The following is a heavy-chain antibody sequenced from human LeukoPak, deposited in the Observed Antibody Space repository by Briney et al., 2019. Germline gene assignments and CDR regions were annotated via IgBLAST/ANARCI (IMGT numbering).Heavy chain of an antibody. CDR1: GFTFSSYG. V-gene: IGHV3-30*02. J-gene: IGHJ5*02. CDR2: IRYDGSNK. Sequence: GGSLRLSCAASGFTFSSYGMHWVRQAPGKGLEWVAFIRYDGSNKYYADSVKGRFTISRDNSKNTLYLQMNSLRAEDTALYYCAKGMAGIAVAGILGWFDPWGQGTLVTVSS. CDR3: AKGMAGIAVAGILGWFDP. D-gene: IGHD6-19*01.